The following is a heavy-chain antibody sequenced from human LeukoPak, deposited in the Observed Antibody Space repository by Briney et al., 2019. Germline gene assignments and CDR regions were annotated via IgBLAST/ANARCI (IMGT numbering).Heavy chain of an antibody. J-gene: IGHJ3*02. V-gene: IGHV1-18*01. CDR3: ASQGYTDAFDI. D-gene: IGHD5-18*01. CDR2: ISAYNGNT. CDR1: GYTFTSYG. Sequence: GASVKVSCKASGYTFTSYGISWVRQAPGQGLEWMGWISAYNGNTNYAQKLQGRVTTTTDTSTSTAYMELRSLRSDGTAVYYCASQGYTDAFDIWGQGTMVTVSS.